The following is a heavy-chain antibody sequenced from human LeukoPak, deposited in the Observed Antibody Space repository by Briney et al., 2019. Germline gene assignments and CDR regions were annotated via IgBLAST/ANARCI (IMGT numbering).Heavy chain of an antibody. CDR3: ARGSLGGYVFGY. CDR1: GFTVSSKY. Sequence: GGSLRLSCAASGFTVSSKYMSWVRQAPGKGLEWVSVIYSGGSTYYADSVKGRFTISRDNSKNTLYLQMNSLRAEDTAVYYCARGSLGGYVFGYWGQGTLVTVSS. V-gene: IGHV3-53*01. D-gene: IGHD1-26*01. J-gene: IGHJ4*02. CDR2: IYSGGST.